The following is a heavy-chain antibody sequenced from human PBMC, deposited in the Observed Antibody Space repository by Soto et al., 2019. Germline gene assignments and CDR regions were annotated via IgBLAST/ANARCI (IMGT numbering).Heavy chain of an antibody. Sequence: SETLSLTCTVSGGSISSYYWSWIRQPPGKGLEWIGYVYYSGSTNYNPSLKSRVTISEDTSKSQFSLKVNSMTAADTAVYYCARYRREAVAGYTLDNWGQGILVTVSS. J-gene: IGHJ4*02. CDR1: GGSISSYY. CDR2: VYYSGST. CDR3: ARYRREAVAGYTLDN. D-gene: IGHD6-13*01. V-gene: IGHV4-59*01.